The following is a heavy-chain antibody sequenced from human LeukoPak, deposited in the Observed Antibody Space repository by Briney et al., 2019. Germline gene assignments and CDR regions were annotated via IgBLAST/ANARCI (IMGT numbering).Heavy chain of an antibody. CDR1: GFTFDEYV. Sequence: LAGGSLRLSCAASGFTFDEYVMNWVRQSPGKGLEWLSSINGNGDATHYTDSVAGRFTISSDNAKNSLYLQMNSLRAEDTAFYFCARAYCSSASCYLDNFYYYMDVWGKGTTVIVSS. V-gene: IGHV3-20*04. CDR3: ARAYCSSASCYLDNFYYYMDV. D-gene: IGHD2-2*01. CDR2: INGNGDAT. J-gene: IGHJ6*03.